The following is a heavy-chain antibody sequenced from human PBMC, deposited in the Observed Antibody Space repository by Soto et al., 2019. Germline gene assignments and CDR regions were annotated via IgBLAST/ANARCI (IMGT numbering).Heavy chain of an antibody. Sequence: GGSLRLSCAASGFIFSSYAVTWVRQAPGKGLEWVSAISGAGGRTHYADSVKGRFTISRDNSKNTLYLQMNSLRAEDTAVYYCARERSDAFDIWGQGTMVTVSS. J-gene: IGHJ3*02. V-gene: IGHV3-23*01. CDR3: ARERSDAFDI. CDR2: ISGAGGRT. CDR1: GFIFSSYA.